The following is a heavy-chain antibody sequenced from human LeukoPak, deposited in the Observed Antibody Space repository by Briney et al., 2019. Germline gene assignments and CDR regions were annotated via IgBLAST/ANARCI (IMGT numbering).Heavy chain of an antibody. Sequence: GGSLRLSCAASGFTFSSYEMNWVRQAPGKGLEWVSYISSSGSTIYYADSVKGRFTISRDNAKNSLYLQMNSLRAEDTAVYYCARDLGDVVVPAAMGFAFDIWGQGTMVTVSS. V-gene: IGHV3-48*03. D-gene: IGHD2-2*01. CDR1: GFTFSSYE. CDR3: ARDLGDVVVPAAMGFAFDI. J-gene: IGHJ3*02. CDR2: ISSSGSTI.